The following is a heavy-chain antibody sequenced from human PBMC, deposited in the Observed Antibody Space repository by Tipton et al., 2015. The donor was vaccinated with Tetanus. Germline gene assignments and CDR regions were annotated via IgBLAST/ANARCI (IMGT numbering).Heavy chain of an antibody. V-gene: IGHV6-1*01. CDR1: GDSVSSNSAA. CDR3: ARDPLGDETIFDY. CDR2: TYYRSRWYN. J-gene: IGHJ4*02. Sequence: GLVKPSQTLSLTCAISGDSVSSNSAAWNWIRQSPSRGLEWLARTYYRSRWYNDYALSVKSRITISPDTSKNQSSLQLNSVTPDDTAVYYCARDPLGDETIFDYWGQGTLVTVSS. D-gene: IGHD3-10*01.